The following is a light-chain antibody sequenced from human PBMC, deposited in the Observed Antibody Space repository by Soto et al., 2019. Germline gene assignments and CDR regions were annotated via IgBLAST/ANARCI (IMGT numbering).Light chain of an antibody. CDR2: EVS. CDR1: SSAVAGYNY. CDR3: SSFSSITREV. V-gene: IGLV2-14*01. J-gene: IGLJ2*01. Sequence: QSVLTQPPSASGSPGQSVTISCTGTSSAVAGYNYVSWYQQHPGKAPKLMIYEVSNRPSGVSHRFSGSKSGNTASLTISGLQTEDEADYYCSSFSSITREVFGGGTKLTVL.